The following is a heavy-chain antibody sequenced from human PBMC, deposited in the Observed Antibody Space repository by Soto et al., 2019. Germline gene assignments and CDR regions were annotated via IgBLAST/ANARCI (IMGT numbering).Heavy chain of an antibody. J-gene: IGHJ3*02. CDR3: AREGRAYCGGDCMGAFDI. D-gene: IGHD2-21*02. V-gene: IGHV1-18*01. CDR1: GYTFTSYG. CDR2: ISAYNGNT. Sequence: QVQLVQSGAEVKKPGASVKVSCKASGYTFTSYGISWVRQAPGQGLEWMGWISAYNGNTNYAQKLQGRVTMTTDTATGTAYMELRSLRSDDTAVYYCAREGRAYCGGDCMGAFDIWGQGTMVTVSS.